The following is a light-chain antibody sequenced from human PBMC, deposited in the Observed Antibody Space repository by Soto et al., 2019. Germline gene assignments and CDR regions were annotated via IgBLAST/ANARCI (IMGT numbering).Light chain of an antibody. CDR3: QQYKSYPYT. CDR2: KAS. V-gene: IGKV1-5*03. CDR1: QSINSW. Sequence: DIQMTQSPSTLSTSVGDRVTITCRASQSINSWLAWYQQKPGKAPKLLISKASTLQSGVPSRFSGSGSGTEFSLIISSLQPDDFASYYGQQYKSYPYTFGQGTKLEIK. J-gene: IGKJ2*01.